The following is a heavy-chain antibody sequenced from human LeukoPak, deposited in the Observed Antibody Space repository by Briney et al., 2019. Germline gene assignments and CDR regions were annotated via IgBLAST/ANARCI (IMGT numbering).Heavy chain of an antibody. J-gene: IGHJ4*02. CDR2: INRDGRST. CDR1: GFTFSSDW. Sequence: PGGSLRLSCAASGFTFSSDWMHWVRQAPGKGLVWVSRINRDGRSTTYADSVKGRFTISRDNAKSTLYLQMNSLRAKDTAVYYCARHPYDILTGPSFDYWGQGTLVTVSS. D-gene: IGHD3-9*01. V-gene: IGHV3-74*01. CDR3: ARHPYDILTGPSFDY.